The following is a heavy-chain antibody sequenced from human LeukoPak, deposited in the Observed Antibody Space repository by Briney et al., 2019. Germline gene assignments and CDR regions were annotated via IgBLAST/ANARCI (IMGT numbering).Heavy chain of an antibody. D-gene: IGHD3-10*02. CDR3: AELGITMIGGV. CDR2: ISDGGGRT. CDR1: GFTFSSYA. V-gene: IGHV3-23*01. J-gene: IGHJ6*04. Sequence: GGSLRLSCAASGFTFSSYAMSWVRQAPGKGLEWVSSISDGGGRTYYADSVKGRFTISRDNAKNSLYLQMNSLRAEDTAVYYCAELGITMIGGVWGKGTTVTISS.